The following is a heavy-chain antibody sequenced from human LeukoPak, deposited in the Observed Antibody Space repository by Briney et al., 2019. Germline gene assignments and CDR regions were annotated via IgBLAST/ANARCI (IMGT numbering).Heavy chain of an antibody. D-gene: IGHD5-18*01. V-gene: IGHV3-33*01. J-gene: IGHJ4*02. CDR1: GFTFSSYG. CDR2: IWYDGSNK. Sequence: GGSLRLSCAASGFTFSSYGMHWVRQAPGKGLEWVAVIWYDGSNKYYADSVKGRFTISRDNSKNTLYLQMNSLRAEDTAVYYCASPHQAAMVTWGLDYWGQGTLVTVPS. CDR3: ASPHQAAMVTWGLDY.